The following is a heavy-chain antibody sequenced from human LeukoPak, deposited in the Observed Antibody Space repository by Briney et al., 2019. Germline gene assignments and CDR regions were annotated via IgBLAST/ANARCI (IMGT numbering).Heavy chain of an antibody. D-gene: IGHD2-2*01. CDR2: KNPNSGRT. Sequence: ASVKVSCKASGYTFTSYDINWVRQATGQGLEWMGWKNPNSGRTGFAQKFQGRLTMTMNTSISTAYMELSSLTSEDTAVYYCARGPVSSHGMDVWGQGTTVTVPS. J-gene: IGHJ6*02. V-gene: IGHV1-8*01. CDR1: GYTFTSYD. CDR3: ARGPVSSHGMDV.